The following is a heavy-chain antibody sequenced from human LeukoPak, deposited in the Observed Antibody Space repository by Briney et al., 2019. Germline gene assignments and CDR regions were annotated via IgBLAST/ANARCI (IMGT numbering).Heavy chain of an antibody. CDR3: SSSQFDY. V-gene: IGHV3-74*03. CDR2: ISGDGTIK. J-gene: IGHJ4*02. Sequence: GGSLRLSCEPSGFPFSSYWMLWVRQAPGKGLVWVSRISGDGTIKTYADFVRGRFIVSRDNTKNVLYLQMNSLKVEDTATYFCSSSQFDYWGQGVLVTVSS. CDR1: GFPFSSYW.